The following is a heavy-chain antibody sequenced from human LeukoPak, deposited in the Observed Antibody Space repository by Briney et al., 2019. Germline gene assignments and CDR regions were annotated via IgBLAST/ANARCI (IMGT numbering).Heavy chain of an antibody. J-gene: IGHJ5*02. V-gene: IGHV1-8*03. D-gene: IGHD4-23*01. Sequence: GASVKVSCKASGYTFTSYYMHWVRQAPGQGLEWMGWMNPNSGNTGYAQKFQGRVTITRNTSISTAYMELSSLRSEDTAVYYCARGPSRGNGIAGWFDPWGQGTLVTVSS. CDR2: MNPNSGNT. CDR1: GYTFTSYY. CDR3: ARGPSRGNGIAGWFDP.